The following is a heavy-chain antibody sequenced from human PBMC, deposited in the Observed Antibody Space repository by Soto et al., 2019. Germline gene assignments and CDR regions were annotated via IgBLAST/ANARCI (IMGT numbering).Heavy chain of an antibody. V-gene: IGHV5-51*01. Sequence: GESLKISCKCSGYSFTSYWIGWVRQIPGKGLEWMGIIYPGDSDTRYSPSFQGQVTISADKSISTAYLQWSSLKASDTAMYYCARLAHYYDSIFDYWGQGTLVTVSS. J-gene: IGHJ4*02. CDR2: IYPGDSDT. D-gene: IGHD3-22*01. CDR3: ARLAHYYDSIFDY. CDR1: GYSFTSYW.